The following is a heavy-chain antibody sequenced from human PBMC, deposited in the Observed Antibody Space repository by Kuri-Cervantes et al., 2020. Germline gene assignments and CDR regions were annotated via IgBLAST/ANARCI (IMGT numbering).Heavy chain of an antibody. CDR3: ARDRSGYSALRGWYFDL. V-gene: IGHV4-39*07. Sequence: SESLSLTCSVAGASITSSTYYWGWIRQSPGTGLEWIGTFDYGGNTKYNPSLQSRVTISVDTSKNQFSLKVKSVTAADTAVYYCARDRSGYSALRGWYFDLWGRGTLVTVSS. CDR1: GASITSSTYY. D-gene: IGHD3-10*01. J-gene: IGHJ2*01. CDR2: FDYGGNT.